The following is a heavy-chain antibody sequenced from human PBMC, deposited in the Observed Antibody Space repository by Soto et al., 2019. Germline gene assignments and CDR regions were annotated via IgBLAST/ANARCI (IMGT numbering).Heavy chain of an antibody. Sequence: PSETLSLTCTVSGGSISSSNYYWGWIRQPPGKGLEWIGTVHYSGSTYYNPSLKSRVTISVDTSKNQFSLKLTSVTAADTAVYYCAIDPDYYDTGGFPGYYFDYWSQGTLVTVSS. CDR2: VHYSGST. CDR3: AIDPDYYDTGGFPGYYFDY. D-gene: IGHD3-22*01. V-gene: IGHV4-39*02. J-gene: IGHJ4*02. CDR1: GGSISSSNYY.